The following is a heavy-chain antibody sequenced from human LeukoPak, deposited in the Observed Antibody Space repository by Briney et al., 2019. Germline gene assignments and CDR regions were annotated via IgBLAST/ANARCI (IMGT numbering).Heavy chain of an antibody. CDR2: IYYSGST. Sequence: SETLSLTCTVSGGSISSYYWSWIRQPPGKGLEWIGYIYYSGSTNYNPSLKSRVTISVDTSKNQFSLKLSSVTAADTAVYYCARDRALMVYEDYYYYYMDVWGKGTTITVSS. V-gene: IGHV4-59*01. CDR3: ARDRALMVYEDYYYYYMDV. CDR1: GGSISSYY. D-gene: IGHD2-8*01. J-gene: IGHJ6*03.